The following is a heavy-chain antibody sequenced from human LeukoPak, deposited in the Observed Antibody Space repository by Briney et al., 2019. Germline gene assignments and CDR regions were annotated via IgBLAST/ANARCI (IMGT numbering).Heavy chain of an antibody. D-gene: IGHD6-19*01. CDR3: ARDPGIAVAFDY. CDR1: GFIFRIYG. V-gene: IGHV3-30*03. CDR2: ISYEGDST. Sequence: PGGSLRLSCAASGFIFRIYGMHWVRQAPGKGLEWVALISYEGDSTYYADSVKGRFTISRDNSKDMLYLQMNSLRVEDTAVYYCARDPGIAVAFDYWGQGTLVTVSS. J-gene: IGHJ4*02.